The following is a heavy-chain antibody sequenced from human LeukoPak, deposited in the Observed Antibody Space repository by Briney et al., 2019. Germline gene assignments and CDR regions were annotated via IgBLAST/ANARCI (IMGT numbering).Heavy chain of an antibody. V-gene: IGHV1-24*01. Sequence: ASVKVSCKVSGNTLTELSMHWVRQVLGKGLEWMGGFDPEHGETIYAQKFQGRVTMTEDTSTDTAYMELSTLKSEDTAVYYCATEADGSLTVWGKGTMVTVSS. CDR3: ATEADGSLTV. CDR2: FDPEHGET. J-gene: IGHJ6*04. D-gene: IGHD3-10*01. CDR1: GNTLTELS.